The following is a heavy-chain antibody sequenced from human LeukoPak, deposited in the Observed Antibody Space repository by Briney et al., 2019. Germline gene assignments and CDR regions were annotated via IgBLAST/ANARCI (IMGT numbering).Heavy chain of an antibody. V-gene: IGHV3-33*01. J-gene: IGHJ6*02. CDR3: ARGKGSGRFGYFYYGVDV. Sequence: PGGSLRLSCAASGFTFGIYGMHWVRQAPGKGLEWVASIWINGRDETYVDSVKGRFSISRDNSTLFLQMNSLRPEDTAIYFCARGKGSGRFGYFYYGVDVWGQGTTVTV. CDR1: GFTFGIYG. CDR2: IWINGRDE. D-gene: IGHD3-10*01.